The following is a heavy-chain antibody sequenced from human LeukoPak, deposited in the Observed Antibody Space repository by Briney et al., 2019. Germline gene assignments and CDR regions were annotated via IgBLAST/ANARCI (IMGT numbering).Heavy chain of an antibody. Sequence: GRSLRLSCAASRFTFSSYGMHWVRQAPGKGLEWVAVISYDGSNKYYADSVKGRFTISRDNSKNTLYLQMNSLRAEDTAVYYCAKTRGYYDILTGYSFNYWGQGTLVTVSS. CDR2: ISYDGSNK. D-gene: IGHD3-9*01. J-gene: IGHJ4*02. V-gene: IGHV3-30*18. CDR3: AKTRGYYDILTGYSFNY. CDR1: RFTFSSYG.